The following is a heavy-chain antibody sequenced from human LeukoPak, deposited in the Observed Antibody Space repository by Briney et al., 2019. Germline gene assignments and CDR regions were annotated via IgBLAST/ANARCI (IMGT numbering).Heavy chain of an antibody. V-gene: IGHV4-34*01. D-gene: IGHD3-10*01. CDR2: INHSGST. J-gene: IGHJ3*02. Sequence: SETLSLTCAVYGGSFSGYYWSWIRQPPGKGLEWIGEINHSGSTNYIPPLKSRVTISVDTSKNQFSLKLSSVTAADTAVYYCARGNYYASGTLGAFDIWGQGTMVTVSS. CDR1: GGSFSGYY. CDR3: ARGNYYASGTLGAFDI.